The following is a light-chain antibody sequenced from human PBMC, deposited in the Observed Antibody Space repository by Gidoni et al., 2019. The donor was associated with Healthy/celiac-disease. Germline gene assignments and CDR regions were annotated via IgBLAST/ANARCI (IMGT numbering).Light chain of an antibody. CDR2: GAS. Sequence: EIVMTQSPATLSVSPGERATLSCRASQSVNSNLAWYQQKPGQAPRLLSYGASTRATGIPARFSGSGSGKEFTLTISSLQSEDCAVYYCQQYNNWPYTFXQXTKLEIK. CDR1: QSVNSN. V-gene: IGKV3-15*01. CDR3: QQYNNWPYT. J-gene: IGKJ2*01.